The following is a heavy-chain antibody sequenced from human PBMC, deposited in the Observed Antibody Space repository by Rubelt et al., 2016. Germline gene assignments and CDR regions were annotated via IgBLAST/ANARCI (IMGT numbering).Heavy chain of an antibody. D-gene: IGHD7-27*01. J-gene: IGHJ4*02. CDR2: VYYSGST. V-gene: IGHV4-39*02. Sequence: QLQLQESGPGLVKPSETLSLTCTVSGDSISRSSYYWGWIRQPPGKGLEWIGHVYYSGSTHYNPPLKSRAPISVDTSKNNVSLKLNSVTAAETAVYYCARSSNWGPDYWGQGTLVIVSS. CDR1: GDSISRSSYY. CDR3: ARSSNWGPDY.